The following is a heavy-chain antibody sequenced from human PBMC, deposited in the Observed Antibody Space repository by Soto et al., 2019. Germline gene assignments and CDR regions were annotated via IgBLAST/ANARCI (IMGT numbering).Heavy chain of an antibody. CDR3: ARAVLPSVVGAVDY. J-gene: IGHJ4*02. V-gene: IGHV3-21*01. D-gene: IGHD1-26*01. CDR2: ISYSTTYI. Sequence: GGSLRLSCAASGFTFSSYNMNWVRQAPGKGLEWVSSISYSTTYIYYADSVQGRFTISRDNAKNSLYLQMNSLRADDTAVYYCARAVLPSVVGAVDYWGQGTLVIVSS. CDR1: GFTFSSYN.